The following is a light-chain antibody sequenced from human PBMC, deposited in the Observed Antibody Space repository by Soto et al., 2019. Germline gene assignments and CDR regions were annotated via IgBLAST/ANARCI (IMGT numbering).Light chain of an antibody. CDR1: KLGDSY. Sequence: SYELTQPPSVSVSTGQTATITCSGDKLGDSYASWYQQKPGQSPVVVIHQDVKRPSGIPERFSGSNSGKTATLTISGTQAMDEADFYCQAWGSNTLVFGGGTKVTVL. CDR3: QAWGSNTLV. V-gene: IGLV3-1*01. CDR2: QDV. J-gene: IGLJ3*02.